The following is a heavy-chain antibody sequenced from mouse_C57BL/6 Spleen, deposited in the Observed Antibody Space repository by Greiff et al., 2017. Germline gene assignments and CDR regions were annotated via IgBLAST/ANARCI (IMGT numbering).Heavy chain of an antibody. CDR2: ITYDGSST. Sequence: DVQLVESEGGLVQPGSSMKLSCTASGFTFSDYYMAWVRQVPEKGLEWVANITYDGSSTYYLDSLKSRFIISRDNAKNILYLQMSSLKSEDTATYYCARDDYGDGYAMDYWGQGTSVTVSS. CDR1: GFTFSDYY. CDR3: ARDDYGDGYAMDY. V-gene: IGHV5-16*01. J-gene: IGHJ4*01. D-gene: IGHD2-4*01.